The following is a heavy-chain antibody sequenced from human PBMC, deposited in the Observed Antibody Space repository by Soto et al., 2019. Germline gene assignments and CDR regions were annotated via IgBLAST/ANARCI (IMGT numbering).Heavy chain of an antibody. Sequence: GASVKVSCKASGYTSTNYYMHWLRQAPGQGLEWMGIINPNGDSTSYAQKFQGRITMTRDTSTSTVYMELSSLTSDDTAVYYCARGTRIVVVIGGAFDIWGQGTMVTVSS. D-gene: IGHD3-22*01. V-gene: IGHV1-46*01. CDR2: INPNGDST. CDR3: ARGTRIVVVIGGAFDI. J-gene: IGHJ3*02. CDR1: GYTSTNYY.